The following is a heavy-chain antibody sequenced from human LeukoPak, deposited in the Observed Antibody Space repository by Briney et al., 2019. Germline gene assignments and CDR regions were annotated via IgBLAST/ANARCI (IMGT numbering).Heavy chain of an antibody. Sequence: SETLSLTCTVSGGSINSYYWSWIRQPAGKGLDWIGRIYASGSTNYNPSLKSRVTMSVDTSKNQFSLKLISVTAADTAVYFCARGPYCNGGSCYYFDYWGQGTLVTVSS. J-gene: IGHJ4*02. D-gene: IGHD2-15*01. CDR2: IYASGST. V-gene: IGHV4-4*07. CDR3: ARGPYCNGGSCYYFDY. CDR1: GGSINSYY.